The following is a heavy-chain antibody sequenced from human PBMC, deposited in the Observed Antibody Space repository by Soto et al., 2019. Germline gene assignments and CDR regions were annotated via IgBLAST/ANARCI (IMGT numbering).Heavy chain of an antibody. V-gene: IGHV1-8*01. Sequence: QVQLVQSGAEVKKPGASVKVSCKASGYTFTSYDINWVRQATGQGLEWMGWMNPNSGNTAYAQKFQGRVTMSRNTSISTAYMEVSSLRTEDTAVYYCARGMPTVGGPNFDYGGQGTLVTVSS. J-gene: IGHJ4*02. CDR3: ARGMPTVGGPNFDY. CDR2: MNPNSGNT. CDR1: GYTFTSYD. D-gene: IGHD3-16*01.